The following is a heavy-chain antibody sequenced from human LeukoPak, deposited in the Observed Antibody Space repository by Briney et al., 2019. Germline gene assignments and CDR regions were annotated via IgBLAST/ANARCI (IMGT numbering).Heavy chain of an antibody. D-gene: IGHD1-26*01. CDR3: ARDHSGSYPVYYFDY. CDR2: IWYDGSNK. Sequence: GGSLRLSCAASGFTFSSYAMHWVRQAPGKGLEWVAVIWYDGSNKYYADSVKGRFTISRDNSKNTLYLQMNSLRAEDTAVYYCARDHSGSYPVYYFDYWGQGTLVTVSS. V-gene: IGHV3-33*08. CDR1: GFTFSSYA. J-gene: IGHJ4*02.